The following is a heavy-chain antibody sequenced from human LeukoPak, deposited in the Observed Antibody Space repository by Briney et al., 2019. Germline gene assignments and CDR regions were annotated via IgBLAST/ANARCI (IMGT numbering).Heavy chain of an antibody. D-gene: IGHD3-16*01. Sequence: PGGSLRLSCAASGFTFSNYGTHWVRQAPGKGLEWVAFIRYDGSNKYYADSVKGRFAISRDNSKNTLYLQMISLRAEDTAVYYCARDAESPGTIMTTYYYYMDVWGTGTTVTISS. V-gene: IGHV3-30*02. CDR2: IRYDGSNK. J-gene: IGHJ6*03. CDR1: GFTFSNYG. CDR3: ARDAESPGTIMTTYYYYMDV.